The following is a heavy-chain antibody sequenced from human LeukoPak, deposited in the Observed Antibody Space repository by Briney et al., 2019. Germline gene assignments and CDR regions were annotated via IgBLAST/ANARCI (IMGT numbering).Heavy chain of an antibody. CDR3: AIDQSLPLY. CDR1: GFTFSSHW. D-gene: IGHD2-2*01. CDR2: IKQDGSEK. V-gene: IGHV3-7*01. J-gene: IGHJ4*02. Sequence: PGGSLRLSCAASGFTFSSHWMSWVRQAPGKGLEWVANIKQDGSEKYYVDSVKGRFTISRDNAKNSLYLQMNSLRAEDTAVYYCAIDQSLPLYWGQGTLVTVSS.